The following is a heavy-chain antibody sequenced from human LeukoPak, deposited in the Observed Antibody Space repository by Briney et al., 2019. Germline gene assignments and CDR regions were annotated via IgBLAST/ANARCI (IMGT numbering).Heavy chain of an antibody. Sequence: ASVKVSCKASGYTFTSYGISWVRQAPGQGLEWMGWISAYNGNTNYAQKLQGRVTMTTDTSTSTAYMELRSLRSDDTAVYYCARDPTLTTVTINWFDPWGQGTLVTVSS. V-gene: IGHV1-18*01. D-gene: IGHD4-11*01. CDR1: GYTFTSYG. J-gene: IGHJ5*02. CDR2: ISAYNGNT. CDR3: ARDPTLTTVTINWFDP.